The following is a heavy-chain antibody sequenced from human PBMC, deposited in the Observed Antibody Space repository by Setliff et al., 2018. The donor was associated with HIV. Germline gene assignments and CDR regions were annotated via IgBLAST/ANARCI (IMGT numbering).Heavy chain of an antibody. V-gene: IGHV1-2*02. CDR3: ARENSGYRAFDY. CDR2: IYPNSGGT. J-gene: IGHJ4*02. D-gene: IGHD3-22*01. Sequence: ASVKVSCKASGYTFTAYYMHWVRQAPGQGLEWMGWIYPNSGGTKYAQKYQGRVTMTRDTSISTAYMEMSRLRSDDTAVYYCARENSGYRAFDYWGQATLVTVSS. CDR1: GYTFTAYY.